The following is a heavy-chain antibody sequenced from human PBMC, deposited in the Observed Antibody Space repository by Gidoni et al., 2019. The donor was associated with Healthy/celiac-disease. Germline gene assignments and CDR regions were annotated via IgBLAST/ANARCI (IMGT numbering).Heavy chain of an antibody. Sequence: QVTLRESGPALVKPTQTLTLTCTFSGFSLSTIGMCVSWIRQPPGKALEWLALIDWDDDKYYSTSLKTRLTISKDTSKNQVVLTMTNMDPVDTATYYCARDRAVAGIYYYYGMDVWGQGTTVTVSS. CDR3: ARDRAVAGIYYYYGMDV. CDR2: IDWDDDK. V-gene: IGHV2-70*01. CDR1: GFSLSTIGMC. D-gene: IGHD6-19*01. J-gene: IGHJ6*02.